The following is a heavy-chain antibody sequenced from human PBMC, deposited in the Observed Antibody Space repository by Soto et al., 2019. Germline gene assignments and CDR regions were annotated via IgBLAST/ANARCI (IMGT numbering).Heavy chain of an antibody. CDR1: GGSISSYY. V-gene: IGHV4-59*01. J-gene: IGHJ4*02. D-gene: IGHD3-16*01. CDR2: IYYSGST. Sequence: QVQLQESGPGLVKPSETLSLTCTVSGGSISSYYWSWIRQPPGKGLEWIGYIYYSGSTNYNPSLKSRVTMSVDTPKNHSPRKLGAVPAADTAVYYWARRYGGTFNYGAQGPLFTSPS. CDR3: ARRYGGTFNY.